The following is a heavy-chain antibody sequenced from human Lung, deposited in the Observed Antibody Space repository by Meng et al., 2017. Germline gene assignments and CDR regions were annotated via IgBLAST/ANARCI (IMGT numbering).Heavy chain of an antibody. D-gene: IGHD6-13*01. V-gene: IGHV1-2*06. CDR3: ARDEDISAAGKLFGDY. Sequence: VRLGRAGAEGKMLGASVKGSCKASGYTFPDYWLHWVRRAPGQGLEWMGRINPKSGDTHYAQRFQGRVTMTGDTSISTAYMELSGLRSDDTAMYYCARDEDISAAGKLFGDYWGQGTLVTVAS. J-gene: IGHJ4*02. CDR1: GYTFPDYW. CDR2: INPKSGDT.